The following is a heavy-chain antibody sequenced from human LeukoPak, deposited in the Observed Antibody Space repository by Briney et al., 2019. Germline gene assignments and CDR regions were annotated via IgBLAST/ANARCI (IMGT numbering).Heavy chain of an antibody. CDR2: ISGSGGST. J-gene: IGHJ4*02. D-gene: IGHD2-15*01. V-gene: IGHV3-23*01. Sequence: GDSLRLSRAASGYTFSSYASSWVRQAPRKGLEWVSAISGSGGSTYYADSVKGRFTISRDNSNTLYLHMNSLRADDTAVYYCAKRYCSGGSCSFDYWGRGTLVTVSS. CDR1: GYTFSSYA. CDR3: AKRYCSGGSCSFDY.